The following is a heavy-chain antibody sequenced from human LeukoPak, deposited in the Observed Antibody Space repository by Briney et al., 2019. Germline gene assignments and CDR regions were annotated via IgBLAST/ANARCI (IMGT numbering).Heavy chain of an antibody. CDR3: ARTQNGYCSGGSCYPFDY. V-gene: IGHV1-46*01. CDR2: INPSGGST. Sequence: ASVKVSCKASGYTFTSYYMHSVRHAPGQGLEWMGIINPSGGSTSYAQKFQGRVTMTRDTSTSTVYMELSSLRSEDTAVYYCARTQNGYCSGGSCYPFDYWGQGTLVTVSS. CDR1: GYTFTSYY. D-gene: IGHD2-15*01. J-gene: IGHJ4*02.